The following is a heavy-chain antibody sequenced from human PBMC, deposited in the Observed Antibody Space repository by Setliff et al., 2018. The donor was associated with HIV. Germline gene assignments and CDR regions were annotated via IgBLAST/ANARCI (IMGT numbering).Heavy chain of an antibody. Sequence: PSETLSLTCTVSAASIRSHYWSWIRQSPGKGLEWIGNFYYTGSTDYNPSFKSRVTISLDKSNNQISLNLSSATAVDTAVYYCARHTVFVRYFDHWGQGMLVTVSS. J-gene: IGHJ4*02. V-gene: IGHV4-59*11. CDR3: ARHTVFVRYFDH. CDR2: FYYTGST. CDR1: AASIRSHY. D-gene: IGHD2-2*02.